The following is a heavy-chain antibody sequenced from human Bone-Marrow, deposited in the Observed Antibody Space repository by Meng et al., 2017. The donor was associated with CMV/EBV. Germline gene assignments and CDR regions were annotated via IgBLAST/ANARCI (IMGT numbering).Heavy chain of an antibody. V-gene: IGHV1-8*01. CDR3: ARDRAFLRFLEWLPAYYFDY. Sequence: ASVKVSCKASGYTFTSYDINWVRQATGQGLEWMGWMNPNSGNTGYAQKFQGRVTMTRNTSISTAYMELSSLRSEDTAVYYCARDRAFLRFLEWLPAYYFDYWGQGTLVTVSS. CDR1: GYTFTSYD. J-gene: IGHJ4*02. D-gene: IGHD3-3*01. CDR2: MNPNSGNT.